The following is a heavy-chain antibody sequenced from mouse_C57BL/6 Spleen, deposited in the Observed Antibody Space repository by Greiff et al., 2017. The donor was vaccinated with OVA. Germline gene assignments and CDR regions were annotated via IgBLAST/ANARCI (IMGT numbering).Heavy chain of an antibody. D-gene: IGHD2-5*01. CDR3: RLRYSNYFDY. J-gene: IGHJ2*01. CDR2: IDPETGGT. Sequence: QVHVKQSGAELVRPGASVTLSCKASGYTFTDYEMHWVKQTPVHGLEWIGAIDPETGGTAYNQKFKGKAILTADKSSSTAYMELRSLTSEDSAVYYCRLRYSNYFDYWGQGTTLTVSS. CDR1: GYTFTDYE. V-gene: IGHV1-15*01.